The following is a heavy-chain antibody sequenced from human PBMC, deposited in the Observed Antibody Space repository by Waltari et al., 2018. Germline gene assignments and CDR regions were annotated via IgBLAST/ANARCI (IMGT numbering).Heavy chain of an antibody. D-gene: IGHD4-17*01. Sequence: EVQLVESGGGLVQPGGSLRLSCAASGFTFSSHWMRWVRQAPGKGLEWVANIKQDGSEKYYVDSVKGRFTISRDNAKNSLYLQMNSLRAEDTAVYYCARAAESDYRGGYFDYWGQGTLVTVSS. V-gene: IGHV3-7*03. CDR1: GFTFSSHW. J-gene: IGHJ4*02. CDR3: ARAAESDYRGGYFDY. CDR2: IKQDGSEK.